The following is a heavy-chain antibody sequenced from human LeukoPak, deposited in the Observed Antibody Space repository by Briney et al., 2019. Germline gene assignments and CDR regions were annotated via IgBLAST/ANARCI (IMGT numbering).Heavy chain of an antibody. D-gene: IGHD3-9*01. Sequence: SETLSLTCTVSGGSISSYYWSWIRQPPGKGLEWIGYIYYSGSTNYNPSLKSRVTISVDTSKNQFSLKLSSVTAADTAVYYCAREARVTYDILTGYFDYWGQGALVTVSS. CDR2: IYYSGST. CDR1: GGSISSYY. CDR3: AREARVTYDILTGYFDY. V-gene: IGHV4-59*01. J-gene: IGHJ4*02.